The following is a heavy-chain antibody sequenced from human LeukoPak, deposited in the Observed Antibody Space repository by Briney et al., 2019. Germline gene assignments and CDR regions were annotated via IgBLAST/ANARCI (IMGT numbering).Heavy chain of an antibody. D-gene: IGHD3-9*01. J-gene: IGHJ5*02. Sequence: TLTVTCTVSGVSISSGEYNWSWIRQHPGKGLEGYVNIYYSGITYYNPSFNSRVTISVDTSKHQFSLKLSSVTAADRAVYYCARAGDDVLAYQIYNWFDPWGQGTLVAVSS. V-gene: IGHV4-31*03. CDR1: GVSISSGEYN. CDR3: ARAGDDVLAYQIYNWFDP. CDR2: IYYSGIT.